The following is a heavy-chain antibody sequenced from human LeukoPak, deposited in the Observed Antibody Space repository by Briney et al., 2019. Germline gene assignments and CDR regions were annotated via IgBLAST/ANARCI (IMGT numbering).Heavy chain of an antibody. V-gene: IGHV1-2*02. CDR3: ARWYNSCWYDY. Sequence: APVKVSCKASGYSFGGYHLLWMRQAPGQGLEWLGWINPDTGATRYGQKFQGRVTMTRDTSISTVYMELSRLRSDDTAVYYCARWYNSCWYDYWGQGTLVSVSS. J-gene: IGHJ4*02. CDR1: GYSFGGYH. CDR2: INPDTGAT. D-gene: IGHD6-13*01.